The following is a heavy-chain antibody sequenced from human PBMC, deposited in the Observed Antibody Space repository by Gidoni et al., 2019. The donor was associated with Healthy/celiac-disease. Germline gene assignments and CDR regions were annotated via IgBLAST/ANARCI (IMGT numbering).Heavy chain of an antibody. CDR1: GINFSSDS. D-gene: IGHD2-15*01. V-gene: IGHV3-21*01. CDR2: ISSSSSYI. Sequence: EVQLVESGGGLVKPGGSLRLSSAAPGINFSSDSMNWVRQAPGKGLEWVSSISSSSSYIYYADSVKGRFTISRDNAKNSLYLQMNSLRAEDTAVYYCARRDCSGGSCYSWAIDYWGQGTLVTVSS. J-gene: IGHJ4*02. CDR3: ARRDCSGGSCYSWAIDY.